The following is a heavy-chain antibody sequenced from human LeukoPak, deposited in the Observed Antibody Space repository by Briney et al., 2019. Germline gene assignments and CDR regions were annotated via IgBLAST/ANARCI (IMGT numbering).Heavy chain of an antibody. CDR1: GGSISSYY. Sequence: SETLSLTCTASGGSISSYYWSWIRQPPGKGLEWIGYIYTSGSTNYNPSLKSRVTISVDTSKNQFSLKLSSVTAADTAVYYCARHARFCSSTSCYTDWYFDLWGRGTLVTVSS. V-gene: IGHV4-4*09. J-gene: IGHJ2*01. CDR3: ARHARFCSSTSCYTDWYFDL. D-gene: IGHD2-2*02. CDR2: IYTSGST.